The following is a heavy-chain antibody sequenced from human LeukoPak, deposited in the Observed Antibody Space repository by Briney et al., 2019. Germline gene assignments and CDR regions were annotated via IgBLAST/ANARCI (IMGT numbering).Heavy chain of an antibody. CDR2: INSDGSST. CDR3: ARDRCSSTSCYNTPNWFDP. J-gene: IGHJ5*02. D-gene: IGHD2-2*02. Sequence: QSGGSLSLSCAASGFTFSSYWMHWVRQAPGKGLVWVSRINSDGSSTSYADSVKGRFTISRDNAKNTLYLQMNSLRSEDTAFYHCARDRCSSTSCYNTPNWFDPWGQGTLVTVSS. V-gene: IGHV3-74*01. CDR1: GFTFSSYW.